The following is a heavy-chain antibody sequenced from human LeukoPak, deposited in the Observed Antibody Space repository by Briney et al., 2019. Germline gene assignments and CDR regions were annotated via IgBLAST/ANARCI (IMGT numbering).Heavy chain of an antibody. J-gene: IGHJ4*02. CDR2: ISGSGYNT. D-gene: IGHD2-2*01. Sequence: GGSLRLSCAASGFTFSSYAMSWVRQAPGKGLEWVSSISGSGYNTYYANSVKGRFSISSNNSKNTLDLQINSLRAEHTAVYYCAKDYIGYDQDFDYWGQGTLVTVSS. V-gene: IGHV3-23*01. CDR3: AKDYIGYDQDFDY. CDR1: GFTFSSYA.